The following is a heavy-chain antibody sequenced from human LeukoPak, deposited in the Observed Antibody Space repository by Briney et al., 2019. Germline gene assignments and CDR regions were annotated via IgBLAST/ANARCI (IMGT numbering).Heavy chain of an antibody. D-gene: IGHD5-12*01. Sequence: SETLSLTCTVSGGSISSHYWSWIRQPPGKGLEWIGYIYYSGSTNYNPSLKSRVTISVDTSKNQFSLKLSSVTAADTAVYYCARVAVYSGYDFDYWGQGTLVTVSS. V-gene: IGHV4-59*11. CDR3: ARVAVYSGYDFDY. CDR2: IYYSGST. CDR1: GGSISSHY. J-gene: IGHJ4*02.